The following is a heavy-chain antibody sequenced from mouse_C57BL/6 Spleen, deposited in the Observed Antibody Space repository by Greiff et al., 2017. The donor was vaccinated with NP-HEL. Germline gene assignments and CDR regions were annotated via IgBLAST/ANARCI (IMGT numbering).Heavy chain of an antibody. J-gene: IGHJ2*01. CDR1: GYTFTSYW. Sequence: QVQLQQPGAELVKPGASVKLSCKASGYTFTSYWMQWVKQRPGQGLEWIGEIDPSDSYTNYNQKFKGKATLTVDTSSSTAYMQLSSLTSEDSAVYYCAIWHGMDYWGQGTTLTVSS. CDR2: IDPSDSYT. V-gene: IGHV1-50*01. D-gene: IGHD1-1*01. CDR3: AIWHGMDY.